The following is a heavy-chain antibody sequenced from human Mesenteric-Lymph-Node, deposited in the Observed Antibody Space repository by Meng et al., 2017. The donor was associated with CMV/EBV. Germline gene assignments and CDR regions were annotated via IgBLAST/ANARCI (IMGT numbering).Heavy chain of an antibody. V-gene: IGHV4-59*08. D-gene: IGHD3-3*01. CDR1: GGSISNYY. J-gene: IGHJ4*02. CDR2: IYYSGST. Sequence: SETLSLTCIVYGGSISNYYWSWIRQPPGKGLEWIGYIYYSGSTYYNPSLKSRVTISVDTSNNQFSLKLSSVTAADTAVYYCARHYSDFWSGPITPFDYWGQGTLVTVSS. CDR3: ARHYSDFWSGPITPFDY.